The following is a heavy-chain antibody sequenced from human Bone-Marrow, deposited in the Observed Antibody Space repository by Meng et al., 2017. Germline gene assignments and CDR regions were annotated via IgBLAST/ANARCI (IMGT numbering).Heavy chain of an antibody. D-gene: IGHD3-10*01. CDR3: ARVLRGWGYFDY. CDR2: IYSGGTT. Sequence: VPVVGFGGGVVKPGGSLRLSCAASGFTFSDYYMSWIRQAPGKGPEWVSVIYSGGTTYYADSVKGRFTISRDNSRNTLYLQVNSLRAEDTAVYYCARVLRGWGYFDYWGQGTLVTVSS. CDR1: GFTFSDYY. V-gene: IGHV3-66*01. J-gene: IGHJ4*02.